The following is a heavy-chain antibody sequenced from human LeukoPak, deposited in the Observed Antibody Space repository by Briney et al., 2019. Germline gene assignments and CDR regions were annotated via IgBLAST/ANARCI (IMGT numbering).Heavy chain of an antibody. CDR3: ARDSSSGWYVGAFDI. J-gene: IGHJ3*02. D-gene: IGHD6-19*01. Sequence: SETLSLTCTVSGGSISSSSYYWGWIRQPPGKGLEWIGSIYYSGSTYYNPSLKSRVTISVDTSKNQFSLKLSSVTAADTAVYYCARDSSSGWYVGAFDIWGQGTMVTVSS. V-gene: IGHV4-39*07. CDR1: GGSISSSSYY. CDR2: IYYSGST.